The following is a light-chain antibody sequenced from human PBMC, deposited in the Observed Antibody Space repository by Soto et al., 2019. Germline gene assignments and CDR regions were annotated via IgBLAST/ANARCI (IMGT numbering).Light chain of an antibody. J-gene: IGKJ1*01. CDR2: GIS. V-gene: IGKV3-20*01. CDR3: QQYGSSRT. CDR1: QSVSSNY. Sequence: EILLTQSPATLSLSPGERATLSCRASQSVSSNYLAWYQQKAGKAPRLLIYGISTRATGIPDRLSGSGSGTDFTLPIRRLEPEDFAVYYCQQYGSSRTFGQGTKVDIK.